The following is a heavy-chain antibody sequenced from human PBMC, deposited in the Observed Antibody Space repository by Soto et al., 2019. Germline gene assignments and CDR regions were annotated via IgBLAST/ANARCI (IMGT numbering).Heavy chain of an antibody. CDR2: ISYDGSNK. Sequence: QVQLVESGGGVVQPGRSLRLSCAASGFTFSSYAMHWVRQAPGKGLEWAAVISYDGSNKYYADSVKGRFTISRDNSKNTLYLQMNSLRAEDTAVYYCARGPYSNYPYYYYGMDVWGQGTTVTVSS. CDR3: ARGPYSNYPYYYYGMDV. CDR1: GFTFSSYA. V-gene: IGHV3-30-3*01. J-gene: IGHJ6*02. D-gene: IGHD4-4*01.